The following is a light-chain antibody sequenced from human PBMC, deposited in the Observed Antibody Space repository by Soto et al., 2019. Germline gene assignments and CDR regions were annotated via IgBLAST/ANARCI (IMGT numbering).Light chain of an antibody. CDR3: QQRSCWDST. CDR2: ASS. Sequence: EIVLTQSPATLSLSPGERATLSCRASQSVVTYFAWYQQKHGQAPSLLIYASSNRATGIPARFSGSVSGTDFTLTTSSLKPEDFSVYYFQQRSCWDSTFGGGTKVEIK. J-gene: IGKJ4*02. V-gene: IGKV3-11*01. CDR1: QSVVTY.